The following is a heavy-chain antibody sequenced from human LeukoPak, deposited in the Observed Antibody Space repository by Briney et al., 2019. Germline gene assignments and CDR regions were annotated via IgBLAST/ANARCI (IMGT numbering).Heavy chain of an antibody. J-gene: IGHJ4*02. CDR2: ISWRNIDI. D-gene: IGHD3-3*01. CDR3: ARDTQGSAGYDFWSGYYPPGY. Sequence: PGGSLRLSCAASGFTLSSYNMKWVRQAPGKGLEWVSSISWRNIDIEYADSVKGRFTISRDNAKNSLYLQMNSLRAEDTAVYYCARDTQGSAGYDFWSGYYPPGYWGQGTLVTVSS. V-gene: IGHV3-21*01. CDR1: GFTLSSYN.